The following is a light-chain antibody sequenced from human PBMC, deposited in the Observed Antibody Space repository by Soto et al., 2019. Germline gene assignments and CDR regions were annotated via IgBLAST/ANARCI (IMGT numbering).Light chain of an antibody. CDR2: AAS. J-gene: IGKJ1*01. Sequence: EVVLTQSPGTVSLSPGERATLSCRASQSVTSNYLAWYQQKPGQAPRLLIDAASSRATGIPDRFSGSGSGKDFPLSISRLEPEDFAVYYCHQYGSAITWTFGQGTKVEI. V-gene: IGKV3-20*01. CDR1: QSVTSNY. CDR3: HQYGSAITWT.